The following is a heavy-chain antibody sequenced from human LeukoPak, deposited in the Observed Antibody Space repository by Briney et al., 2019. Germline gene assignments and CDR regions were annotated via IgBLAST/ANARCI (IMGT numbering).Heavy chain of an antibody. J-gene: IGHJ3*02. V-gene: IGHV3-21*01. CDR1: GFTFSSYS. D-gene: IGHD2-15*01. Sequence: PGGSLRLSCAASGFTFSSYSMNWVRQAPGKGLEWVSSISSSSSYIYYADSVKGRFTISRDNAKNSLYLQMNSLRAEDTAVYYCARGIQIFCSGGSCYSVDAFDIWGQGTMVTVSS. CDR3: ARGIQIFCSGGSCYSVDAFDI. CDR2: ISSSSSYI.